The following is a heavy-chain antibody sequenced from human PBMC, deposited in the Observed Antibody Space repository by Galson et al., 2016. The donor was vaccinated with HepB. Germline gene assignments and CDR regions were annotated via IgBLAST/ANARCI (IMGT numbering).Heavy chain of an antibody. CDR3: AKDVLLYYGSGTYYKGGCLHV. J-gene: IGHJ6*02. Sequence: SLRLSCAASEISFKNYAINWVRQAPGKGLEWVSAISGSGDDTYYADSMRGRFKISRDNSKKTVYLQMNSLRADDTAVYYCAKDVLLYYGSGTYYKGGCLHVWGQGTTVTVSS. CDR1: EISFKNYA. CDR2: ISGSGDDT. V-gene: IGHV3-23*01. D-gene: IGHD3-10*01.